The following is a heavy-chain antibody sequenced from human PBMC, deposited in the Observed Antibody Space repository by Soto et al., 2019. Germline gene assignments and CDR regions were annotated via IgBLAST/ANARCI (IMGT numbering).Heavy chain of an antibody. CDR1: GFTFSSYA. CDR3: AKRRRPRIAVAGTLDY. CDR2: IGGSGGST. V-gene: IGHV3-23*01. D-gene: IGHD6-19*01. Sequence: GGSLRLSCAASGFTFSSYAMSWVRQAPGKGLEWVSAIGGSGGSTYYADSVKGRFTISRDNSKNTLYLQMNSLRAEDTAVYYCAKRRRPRIAVAGTLDYWGQGTLVTVSS. J-gene: IGHJ4*02.